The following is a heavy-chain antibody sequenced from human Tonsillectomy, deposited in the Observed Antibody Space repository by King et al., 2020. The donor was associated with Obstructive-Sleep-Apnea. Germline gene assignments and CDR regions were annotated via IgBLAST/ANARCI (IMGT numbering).Heavy chain of an antibody. CDR2: IYYSGST. CDR3: AGYDLEGYCSGDRCYSRGGRGMDV. J-gene: IGHJ6*02. CDR1: GGSISNYY. Sequence: QLQDSGPGLVKPSETLSLTCTVSGGSISNYYWSWIRQPPGKGLEWIGYIYYSGSTNYNSSLKSRVTISVDTSKNQFSLKLSSVTAADTAVYYCAGYDLEGYCSGDRCYSRGGRGMDVWGQGTTVTVSS. D-gene: IGHD2-15*01. V-gene: IGHV4-59*08.